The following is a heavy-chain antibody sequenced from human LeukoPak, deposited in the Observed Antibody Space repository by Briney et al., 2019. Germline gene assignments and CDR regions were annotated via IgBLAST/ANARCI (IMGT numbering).Heavy chain of an antibody. CDR2: IIPIFGTA. Sequence: SVKVSCKASGGTFSSYAISWVRQAPGQGLEWTGGIIPIFGTANYAQKFQGRVTITTDESTSTAYVELSSLRSEDTAVYYCARDKGGLEESPNWFDPWGQGTLVTVSS. V-gene: IGHV1-69*05. J-gene: IGHJ5*02. CDR1: GGTFSSYA. D-gene: IGHD2-15*01. CDR3: ARDKGGLEESPNWFDP.